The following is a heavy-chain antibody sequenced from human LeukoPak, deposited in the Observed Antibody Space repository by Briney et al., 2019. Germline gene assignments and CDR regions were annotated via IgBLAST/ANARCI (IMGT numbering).Heavy chain of an antibody. D-gene: IGHD3-9*01. Sequence: SETLSLTCAVSGYSISSGYYWGWIRQPPGKGLEWIGTIYHSRSTYYNPSLKSRLTISVDTSKNHFSLKLSSVTAADTAVYYCAREDYDILTGYGSYYYMDVWGKGTTVTVSS. CDR1: GYSISSGYY. CDR3: AREDYDILTGYGSYYYMDV. CDR2: IYHSRST. J-gene: IGHJ6*03. V-gene: IGHV4-38-2*02.